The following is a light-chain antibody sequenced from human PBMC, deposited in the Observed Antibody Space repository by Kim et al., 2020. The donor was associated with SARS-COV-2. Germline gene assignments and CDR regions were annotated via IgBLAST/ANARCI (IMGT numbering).Light chain of an antibody. Sequence: QSVLTQPPSASGTPGQRVTISCSGSSSNIGRNTVNWYQQFPGTAPKLLIYSNTQRPSGVPDQFSGSKSGTSASLAISGLQSEDEADYYCAAWDDSLNGYVFGTGTKVTVL. J-gene: IGLJ1*01. CDR1: SSNIGRNT. V-gene: IGLV1-44*01. CDR2: SNT. CDR3: AAWDDSLNGYV.